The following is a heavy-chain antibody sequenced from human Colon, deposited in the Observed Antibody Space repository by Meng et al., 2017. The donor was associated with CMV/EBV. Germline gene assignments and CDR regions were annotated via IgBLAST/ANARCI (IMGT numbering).Heavy chain of an antibody. Sequence: GESLKISCTASGFTFSNYAMSWVRQAPGKGLEWVALISNDATIKYFADSVKGRFTISRDNSNNTMYLHMNSLRAGDTAVYYCVRGRYYGVAFGGVSFFDYWGQGTLVTVSS. CDR2: ISNDATIK. CDR1: GFTFSNYA. CDR3: VRGRYYGVAFGGVSFFDY. V-gene: IGHV3-30-3*01. J-gene: IGHJ4*02. D-gene: IGHD3-16*01.